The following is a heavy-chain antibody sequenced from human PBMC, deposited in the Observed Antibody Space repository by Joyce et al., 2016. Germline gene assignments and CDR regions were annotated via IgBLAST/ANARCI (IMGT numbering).Heavy chain of an antibody. CDR1: GFIFSGFW. CDR3: GRGHYYAMDV. Sequence: EVQLVESGGGLIQPGGSLRLSCAASGFIFSGFWMHWVRQAPGKGRVWVSTITSDARDTTYVDSVKGRFTISRDNAKNILYLQMNNLGAEDTAVYYCGRGHYYAMDVWGQGTTVTVSS. J-gene: IGHJ6*02. V-gene: IGHV3-74*03. CDR2: ITSDARDT.